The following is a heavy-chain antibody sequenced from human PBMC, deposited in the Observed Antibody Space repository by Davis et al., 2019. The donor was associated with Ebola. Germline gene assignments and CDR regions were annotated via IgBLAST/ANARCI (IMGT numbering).Heavy chain of an antibody. Sequence: PGGSLRLSCAASGFTFSSYSMNWVRQAPGKGLEWVSSISSSSSYIYYADSVKGRFTISRDNAKNSLYLQMNSLRAEDTAVYYCAGQGLYCSSTSCSLRNWFDPWGQGTLVTVSS. D-gene: IGHD2-2*01. CDR1: GFTFSSYS. CDR3: AGQGLYCSSTSCSLRNWFDP. V-gene: IGHV3-21*01. J-gene: IGHJ5*02. CDR2: ISSSSSYI.